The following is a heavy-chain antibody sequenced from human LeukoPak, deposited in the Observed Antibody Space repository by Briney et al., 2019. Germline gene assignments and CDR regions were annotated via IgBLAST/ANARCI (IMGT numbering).Heavy chain of an antibody. Sequence: PGGSLRLSCAASGFSFSSCGMHWVRQAPGKGLEWVSAISGSGVSTYYADSVKGRFTVSRDNSKNTLYLQMSSLRTEDTAVYYCAKDERNWNYNLASQTYDWGQGTLVTVSS. D-gene: IGHD1-7*01. CDR1: GFSFSSCG. V-gene: IGHV3-23*01. J-gene: IGHJ4*02. CDR2: ISGSGVST. CDR3: AKDERNWNYNLASQTYD.